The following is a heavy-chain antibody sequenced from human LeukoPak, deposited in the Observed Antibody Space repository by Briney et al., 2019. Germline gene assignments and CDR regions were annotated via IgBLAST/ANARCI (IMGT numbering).Heavy chain of an antibody. D-gene: IGHD6-13*01. CDR3: ARDEALIAAAGVYYGMDV. J-gene: IGHJ6*02. CDR2: TYYRSKWYN. V-gene: IGHV6-1*01. Sequence: SQTLSLTCAISGDSVSSNSAAWNWIRRSPSRGLEWLGRTYYRSKWYNDYAVSVKSRITINPDTSKNQFSLQLNSVTPEDTAVYYCARDEALIAAAGVYYGMDVWGQGTTVTVSS. CDR1: GDSVSSNSAA.